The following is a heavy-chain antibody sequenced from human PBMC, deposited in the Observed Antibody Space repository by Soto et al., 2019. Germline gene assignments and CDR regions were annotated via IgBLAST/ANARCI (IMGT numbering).Heavy chain of an antibody. Sequence: PGGSLRLSCAASGFTFSSYAMHWVRQAPGKGLEWVAVISYDGSNKYYADSVKGRFTISRDNSKNTLYLQMNSLRAEDTAVYYCASPPNGDYYYFYGMDVWGQGTMVTVSS. CDR2: ISYDGSNK. V-gene: IGHV3-30-3*01. CDR3: ASPPNGDYYYFYGMDV. J-gene: IGHJ6*02. D-gene: IGHD4-17*01. CDR1: GFTFSSYA.